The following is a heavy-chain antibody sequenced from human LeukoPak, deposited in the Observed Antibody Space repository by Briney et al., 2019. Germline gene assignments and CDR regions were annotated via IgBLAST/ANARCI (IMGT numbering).Heavy chain of an antibody. CDR2: ISGGGGST. V-gene: IGHV3-23*01. CDR3: AKDLGGKPYYYYGMDV. J-gene: IGHJ6*02. CDR1: GFTFSSYA. Sequence: GGSLRLSCAASGFTFSSYAMCWVRQAPGKGLEWVSAISGGGGSTYYADSVKGRFTISRDNSKNTLYLQMNSLRAEDTAVYYCAKDLGGKPYYYYGMDVWGQGTTVTVSS.